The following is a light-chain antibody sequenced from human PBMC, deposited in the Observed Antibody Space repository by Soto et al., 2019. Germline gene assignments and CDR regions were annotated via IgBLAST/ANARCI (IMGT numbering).Light chain of an antibody. CDR3: QQLETYPLT. CDR1: QGISSA. V-gene: IGKV1-13*02. CDR2: DVF. Sequence: IQVTQSPSSLSASVGDTVTITCRASQGISSAFAWYQQKPGKVPRLLIYDVFNLQSGVPSRFSGSGSGTDFTLTISRLQPEDFATYYCQQLETYPLTFGQGTRLEVK. J-gene: IGKJ5*01.